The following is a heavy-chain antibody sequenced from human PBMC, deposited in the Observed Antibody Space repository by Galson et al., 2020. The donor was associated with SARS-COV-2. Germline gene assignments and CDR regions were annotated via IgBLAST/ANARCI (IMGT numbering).Heavy chain of an antibody. CDR2: INYSGGT. J-gene: IGHJ6*03. V-gene: IGHV4-34*01. CDR1: GQSFSGFS. Sequence: SETLSLTCAVYGQSFSGFSWTWIRQAPGKGLEWIGEINYSGGTNYSPSPSSRVTLSVDTSKNQFSLKLTSVNAADTALYFCARGRQGVVPSPVLGLGPFYSYYYMDVWGKGTTVTVSS. CDR3: ARGRQGVVPSPVLGLGPFYSYYYMDV. D-gene: IGHD3-16*01.